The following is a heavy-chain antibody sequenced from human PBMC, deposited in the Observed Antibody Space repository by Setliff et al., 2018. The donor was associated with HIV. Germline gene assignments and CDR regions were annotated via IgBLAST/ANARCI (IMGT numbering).Heavy chain of an antibody. V-gene: IGHV3-7*01. Sequence: PGGSLRLSCAASGFTFSSYAMSWVRQAPGKGLEWVANIKQDGSEKYYADSVKGRFTISRDNAKNSLYLQMNSLRAEDTAVYYCARVEGYYYDSSGYPHFDYWGQGTLVT. CDR1: GFTFSSYA. CDR3: ARVEGYYYDSSGYPHFDY. J-gene: IGHJ4*02. CDR2: IKQDGSEK. D-gene: IGHD3-22*01.